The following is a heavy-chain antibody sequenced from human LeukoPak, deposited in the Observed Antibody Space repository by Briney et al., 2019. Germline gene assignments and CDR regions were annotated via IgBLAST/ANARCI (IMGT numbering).Heavy chain of an antibody. CDR3: ARGVDRTAMVPASFDY. CDR2: ISYDGSNK. J-gene: IGHJ4*02. CDR1: GFTFSSYA. V-gene: IGHV3-30-3*01. D-gene: IGHD5-18*01. Sequence: GGSLRLSCAASGFTFSSYAMHWVRQAPGKGLEWVAVISYDGSNKYYADSVKGRFTISRDNSKNTLYLQMNSLRAEDTAVYYCARGVDRTAMVPASFDYWGQGTLVTVSS.